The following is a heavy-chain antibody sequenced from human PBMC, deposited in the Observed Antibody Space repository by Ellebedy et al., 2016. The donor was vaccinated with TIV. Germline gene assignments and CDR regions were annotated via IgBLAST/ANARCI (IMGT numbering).Heavy chain of an antibody. CDR1: GGSVSAYY. J-gene: IGHJ6*02. Sequence: SETLSLTCALYGGSVSAYYCSWIRQPPGKGLEWIGSIYYSGSTYYNPSLKSRVTISVDTSKNQFSLKLSSVTAADTAVYYCARDTGWTYYYYYGMDVWGQGTTVTVSS. V-gene: IGHV4-34*11. CDR3: ARDTGWTYYYYYGMDV. D-gene: IGHD3/OR15-3a*01. CDR2: IYYSGST.